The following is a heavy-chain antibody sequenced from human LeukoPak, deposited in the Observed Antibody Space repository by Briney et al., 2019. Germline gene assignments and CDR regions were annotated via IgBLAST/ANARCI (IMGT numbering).Heavy chain of an antibody. J-gene: IGHJ4*02. CDR1: GFTFSGSP. CDR2: IRSKADNYAT. V-gene: IGHV3-73*01. Sequence: PGGSLRLSCAASGFTFSGSPILWVRQASGKGLEWVGRIRSKADNYATAYAASVQGRCTISRDDSKSTAYLQLNSLKTEDTAVYYCTQSNYWGQEALVTVSS. CDR3: TQSNY.